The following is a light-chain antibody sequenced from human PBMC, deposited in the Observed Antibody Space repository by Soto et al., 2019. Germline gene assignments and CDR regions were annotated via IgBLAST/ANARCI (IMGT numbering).Light chain of an antibody. CDR3: QVRDVWPS. CDR2: DAS. CDR1: QSVGTS. Sequence: IVLTHSPVTLAVSPGERAVLSCRASQSVGTSLAWYQHKPGQAPRLFIYDASKRAPGIPARFSGSGSGTDFTLTISSLEPEDFAVYYCQVRDVWPSFGQGTKV. V-gene: IGKV3-11*01. J-gene: IGKJ1*01.